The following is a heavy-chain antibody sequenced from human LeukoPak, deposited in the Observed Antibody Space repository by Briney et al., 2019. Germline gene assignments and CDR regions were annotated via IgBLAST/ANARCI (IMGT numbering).Heavy chain of an antibody. CDR2: IYIAGGT. CDR1: GFTVSDNY. D-gene: IGHD6-13*01. CDR3: AREPPVIEAVGTADY. Sequence: GGSLRLSCAVSGFTVSDNYMSWVRQAPGKGLEWVSVIYIAGGTYYADSVEGRFTISRDNAKNSLYLQMNSLRAEDTAVYYCAREPPVIEAVGTADYWGQGTLVTVSS. J-gene: IGHJ4*02. V-gene: IGHV3-66*01.